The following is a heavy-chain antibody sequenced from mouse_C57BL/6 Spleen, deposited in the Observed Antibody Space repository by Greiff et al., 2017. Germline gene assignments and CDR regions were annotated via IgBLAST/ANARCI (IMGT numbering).Heavy chain of an antibody. V-gene: IGHV1-76*01. D-gene: IGHD2-3*01. J-gene: IGHJ4*01. CDR2: IYPGSGNT. CDR3: AKDDCSLGAMDY. Sequence: QVQLKESGAELVRPGASVKLSCKASGYTFTDYYINWVKQRPGQGLEWIARIYPGSGNTYYNEKFKGKATLTAEKSSSTAYMQLSSLTSEDSAVYFCAKDDCSLGAMDYWGQGTSVTVSS. CDR1: GYTFTDYY.